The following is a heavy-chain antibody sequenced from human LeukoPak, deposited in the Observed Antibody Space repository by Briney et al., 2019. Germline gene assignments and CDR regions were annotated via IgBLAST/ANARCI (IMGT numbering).Heavy chain of an antibody. CDR1: GFTFSSYE. Sequence: GGSLRLSCAASGFTFSSYEMNWVRQAPGKGLEWVSYISSSGSTIYYADSVKGRFTISRDNAKNSLYLQMNSLRAEDTAVYYCARVGWVYDSSGWAYWGQGTLVTVSS. V-gene: IGHV3-48*03. J-gene: IGHJ4*02. CDR2: ISSSGSTI. D-gene: IGHD3-22*01. CDR3: ARVGWVYDSSGWAY.